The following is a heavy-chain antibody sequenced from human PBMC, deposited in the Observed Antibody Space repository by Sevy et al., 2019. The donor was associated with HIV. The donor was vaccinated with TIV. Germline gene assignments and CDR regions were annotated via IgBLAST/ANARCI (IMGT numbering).Heavy chain of an antibody. D-gene: IGHD6-19*01. V-gene: IGHV6-1*01. CDR1: GDSVSSNNAA. CDR3: ARSVAALDFWYFDL. J-gene: IGHJ2*01. CDR2: TYYKSKWYS. Sequence: SQTRSLTCAISGDSVSSNNAAWNWIRQSPSRGLEWLGRTYYKSKWYSHYAVSVKSRMTINPDTSKNQFSLQLNSVTPEDTAVYYCARSVAALDFWYFDLWGRGTLVTVSS.